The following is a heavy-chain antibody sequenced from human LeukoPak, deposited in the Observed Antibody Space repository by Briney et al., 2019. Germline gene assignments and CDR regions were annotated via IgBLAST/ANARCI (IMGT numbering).Heavy chain of an antibody. D-gene: IGHD6-19*01. CDR2: INPHSGGT. CDR1: GYTFTAYY. J-gene: IGHJ3*01. Sequence: ASVKVSCKASGYTFTAYYLHWLRQAPGQGLEWVGWINPHSGGTNFAQNFQGRVTMTRDTSISTACMELSRMRSDDTAVYYCATKTIPGITVAGTAFDVWGQGTLVTVSS. V-gene: IGHV1-2*02. CDR3: ATKTIPGITVAGTAFDV.